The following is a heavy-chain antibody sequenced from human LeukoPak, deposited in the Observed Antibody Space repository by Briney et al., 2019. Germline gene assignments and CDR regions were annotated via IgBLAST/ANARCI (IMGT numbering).Heavy chain of an antibody. J-gene: IGHJ2*01. CDR1: GFTFSSYW. CDR2: IKQDGSEK. V-gene: IGHV3-7*01. Sequence: GGPLRLSCAASGFTFSSYWMSWVRQAPGKGLEWVANIKQDGSEKYYVDSVKGRFTISRDNAKNSLYLQMNSLRAEDTAVYYCARERITMVRGVINWYFDLWGRGTLVTVSS. CDR3: ARERITMVRGVINWYFDL. D-gene: IGHD3-10*01.